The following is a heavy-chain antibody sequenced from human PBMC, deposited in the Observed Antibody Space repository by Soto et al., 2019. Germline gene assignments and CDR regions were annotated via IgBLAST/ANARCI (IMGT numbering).Heavy chain of an antibody. CDR1: GFTFGDYA. D-gene: IGHD6-19*01. CDR2: IRSKAYGGTT. J-gene: IGHJ4*02. CDR3: TSSSGWSLWDFDY. V-gene: IGHV3-49*03. Sequence: PGGSLRLSCTASGFTFGDYAMSWFRQAPGKGLEWVGFIRSKAYGGTTEYAASVKGRFTISRDDSKSIAYLQINSLKTEDTAVYYCTSSSGWSLWDFDYWGQGTLVTVSS.